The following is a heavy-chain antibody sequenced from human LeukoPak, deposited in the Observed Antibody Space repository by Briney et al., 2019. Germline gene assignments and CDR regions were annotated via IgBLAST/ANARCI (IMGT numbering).Heavy chain of an antibody. V-gene: IGHV4-4*07. CDR3: AREAGWNFNAFDI. CDR2: IHGSGST. Sequence: PSETLSVTCTVSRGSVSGYPWTWIRQPAGKGLEYIGRIHGSGSTNYNPSLLGRVTMSVDSSKNQISLRLTSVTAADTAVYFCAREAGWNFNAFDIWGQGTMVTV. J-gene: IGHJ3*02. CDR1: RGSVSGYP. D-gene: IGHD6-19*01.